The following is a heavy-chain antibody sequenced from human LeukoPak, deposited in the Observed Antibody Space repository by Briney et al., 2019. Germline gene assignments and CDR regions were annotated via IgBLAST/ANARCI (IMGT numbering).Heavy chain of an antibody. Sequence: GGSLRLSCAASGFTFSSYGMHWVRQAPGKGLEWVAVLAYDGSNKHYADSVKGRFIISRDNSKNTLYLQMNRLRPEDTAVYYCAKDRGFGVFFQYYFDYWGQGTLVTVSS. CDR3: AKDRGFGVFFQYYFDY. V-gene: IGHV3-30*18. CDR2: LAYDGSNK. J-gene: IGHJ4*02. CDR1: GFTFSSYG. D-gene: IGHD3-10*01.